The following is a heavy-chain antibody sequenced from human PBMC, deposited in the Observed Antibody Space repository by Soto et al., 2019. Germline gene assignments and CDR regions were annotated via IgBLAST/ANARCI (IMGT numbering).Heavy chain of an antibody. CDR1: GGSISSGGYS. J-gene: IGHJ6*02. Sequence: PSETLSLTCAVSGGSISSGGYSWGWIRQPPGKGLEWIGYIYHSGSTYYNPSLKSRVTISVDRSKNQFSLKLGSVTAADTAVYYCTNSGSYYGMDVWGQGTTVTVSS. V-gene: IGHV4-30-2*01. CDR3: TNSGSYYGMDV. D-gene: IGHD3-10*01. CDR2: IYHSGST.